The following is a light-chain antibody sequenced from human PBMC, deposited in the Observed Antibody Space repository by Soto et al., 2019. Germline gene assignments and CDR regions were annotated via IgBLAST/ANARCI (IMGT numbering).Light chain of an antibody. Sequence: EIVLTQSPGTLSLSPGERSTLSCRASQSVSSSYLAWYQQKPGQAPRLVIYGAFTRATGIPDRFIGSGSGTDFSLTISRLEPEDFAVYYCQQSPGTFGQGPRWIS. J-gene: IGKJ1*01. CDR1: QSVSSSY. CDR3: QQSPGT. CDR2: GAF. V-gene: IGKV3-20*01.